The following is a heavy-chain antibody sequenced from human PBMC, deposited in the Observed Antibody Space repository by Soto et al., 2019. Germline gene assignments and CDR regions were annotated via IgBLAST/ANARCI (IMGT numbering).Heavy chain of an antibody. V-gene: IGHV3-33*01. CDR1: GFIFSGYG. Sequence: QVQLVESGGGVVQPGRSLRLSCAASGFIFSGYGMHWVRQAPGKGLEWVAVIWYDGSNENYADSVKGRFTISRDNSKNTLYLQMNSLIAEDTAVYYCTRRFSDGWYSDYWGQGTLVTVSS. CDR2: IWYDGSNE. D-gene: IGHD6-19*01. CDR3: TRRFSDGWYSDY. J-gene: IGHJ4*02.